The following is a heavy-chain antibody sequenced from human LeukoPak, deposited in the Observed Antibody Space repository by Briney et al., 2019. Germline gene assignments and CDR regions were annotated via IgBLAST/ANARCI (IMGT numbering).Heavy chain of an antibody. CDR3: ARDSSSSSPVDFDY. D-gene: IGHD6-6*01. CDR2: ISSSSSYI. CDR1: GFTFSSYS. Sequence: GGSLRLSCAASGFTFSSYSMNWVRQAPGKGLEWVSSISSSSSYIYYADSVKGRFTISRDNAKNSLYLQMNSLRAEDTAVYYCARDSSSSSPVDFDYWGQGTLVTVSS. V-gene: IGHV3-21*01. J-gene: IGHJ4*02.